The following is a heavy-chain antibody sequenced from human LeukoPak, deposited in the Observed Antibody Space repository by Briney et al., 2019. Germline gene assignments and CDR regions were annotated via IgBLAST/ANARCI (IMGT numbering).Heavy chain of an antibody. D-gene: IGHD3-22*01. CDR3: ASSTGYYDSSGYYGGDYYYYMDV. V-gene: IGHV1-18*01. CDR2: ISAYNVNT. CDR1: GYTFTSYG. J-gene: IGHJ6*03. Sequence: ASVKVSCKASGYTFTSYGISWVRQAPAQGLEWMGWISAYNVNTNYAHKLQGRVTMTTATSTSTDNMELRSLRSDDTAVYYCASSTGYYDSSGYYGGDYYYYMDVWGKGTTVTVSS.